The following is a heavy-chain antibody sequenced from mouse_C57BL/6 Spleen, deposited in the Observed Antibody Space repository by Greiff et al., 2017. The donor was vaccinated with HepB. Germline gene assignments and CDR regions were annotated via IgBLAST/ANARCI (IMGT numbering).Heavy chain of an antibody. Sequence: QVQLQQPGAELVKPGASVKLSCKASGYTFTSYWMQWVKQRPGQGLEWIGEIDPSDSYTNYNQKFKGKATLTVDTSSSTAYMQLSSLTSEDSAVYYCARRGLRETFAYWGQGTLVTVSA. CDR2: IDPSDSYT. D-gene: IGHD1-1*01. V-gene: IGHV1-50*01. J-gene: IGHJ3*01. CDR3: ARRGLRETFAY. CDR1: GYTFTSYW.